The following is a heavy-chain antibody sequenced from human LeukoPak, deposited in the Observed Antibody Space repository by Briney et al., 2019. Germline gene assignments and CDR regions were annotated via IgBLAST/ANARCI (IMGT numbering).Heavy chain of an antibody. D-gene: IGHD1-26*01. V-gene: IGHV3-66*01. Sequence: GSLRLSCAASGFTVSTKYMSWVRQAPGKGLEWVSVIYSGGSTEYADSVKGRFTISRDNSKNTLYLQKNSLRAEDTAVYYCATRTHSGNYIGYFDYWGQGTLVTVSS. CDR3: ATRTHSGNYIGYFDY. CDR1: GFTVSTKY. CDR2: IYSGGST. J-gene: IGHJ4*02.